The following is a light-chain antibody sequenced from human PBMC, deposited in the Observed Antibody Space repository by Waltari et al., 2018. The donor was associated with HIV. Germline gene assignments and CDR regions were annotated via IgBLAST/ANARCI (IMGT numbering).Light chain of an antibody. CDR1: RSHVGNSDS. CDR3: SAYTTDNTLV. Sequence: QSALTQPASVSGSPGPSLTIPCPRPRSHVGNSDSLSWYQQHPGKAPRLMIYDVTNRPSGVSFRFSGSKSDNTASLIISGLQAEDEADYYSSAYTTDNTLVFGTGTRVTVL. V-gene: IGLV2-14*03. CDR2: DVT. J-gene: IGLJ1*01.